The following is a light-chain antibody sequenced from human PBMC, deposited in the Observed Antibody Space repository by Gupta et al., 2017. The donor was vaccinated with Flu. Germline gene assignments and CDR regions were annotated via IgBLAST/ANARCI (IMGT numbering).Light chain of an antibody. J-gene: IGLJ3*02. CDR3: APSTTTATWV. CDR2: EVT. V-gene: IGLV2-14*01. CDR1: SSDVGGYNY. Sequence: QSALTQPASGSGSPGQSITISCTGASSDVGGYNYVSWYQHHPGKAPMRMMYEVTHRPAGVSNRFSASKSGNTDSLTTSARQAEDDADYFCAPSTTTATWVFGGGTKL.